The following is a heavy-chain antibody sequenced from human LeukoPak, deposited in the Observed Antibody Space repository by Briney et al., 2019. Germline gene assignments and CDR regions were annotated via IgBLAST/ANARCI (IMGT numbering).Heavy chain of an antibody. CDR2: IKRKTAGGTT. D-gene: IGHD2-8*01. Sequence: GGSLRLSCAASGFTFSKAWMSWVRQAPGKGLEWVGRIKRKTAGGTTDYAATVKGRFTISRDDSQKTLYLQMNSLQTEDTAVYYCTTDASTYYTDAKFYTGGNFDSWGQGTLVTVSS. CDR1: GFTFSKAW. V-gene: IGHV3-15*01. J-gene: IGHJ4*02. CDR3: TTDASTYYTDAKFYTGGNFDS.